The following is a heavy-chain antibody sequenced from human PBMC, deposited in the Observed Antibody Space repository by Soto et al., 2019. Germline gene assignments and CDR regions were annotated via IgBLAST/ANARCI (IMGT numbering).Heavy chain of an antibody. D-gene: IGHD4-17*01. Sequence: GGSQTLSCAASGCTFSSYAMPWVRPAPGKGLEWMAVISYDGSNKYYADSVKGRFTISRDNSKNTLYLQMNSLRAEDTAVYYCARDLLPYTYGDPITSYYGMDVWGQGTTVTVSS. J-gene: IGHJ6*02. CDR1: GCTFSSYA. CDR2: ISYDGSNK. CDR3: ARDLLPYTYGDPITSYYGMDV. V-gene: IGHV3-30-3*01.